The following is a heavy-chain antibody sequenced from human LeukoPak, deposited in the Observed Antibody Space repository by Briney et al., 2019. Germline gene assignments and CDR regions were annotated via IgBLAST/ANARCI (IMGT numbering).Heavy chain of an antibody. D-gene: IGHD4-17*01. J-gene: IGHJ4*01. V-gene: IGHV1-2*02. CDR1: GYTFTGYY. CDR2: INPNTGGT. CDR3: SRRDGDYVVNDY. Sequence: ASVKVSCKASGYTFTGYYMHCVRQAPGQGFEWMGWINPNTGGTHYAQNFQGRVTMTRDTSISTAYMAFSRLKSDDTDVYFCSRRDGDYVVNDYWGHGTLITVSS.